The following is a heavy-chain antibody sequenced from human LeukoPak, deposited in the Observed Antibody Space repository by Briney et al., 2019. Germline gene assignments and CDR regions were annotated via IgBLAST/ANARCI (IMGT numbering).Heavy chain of an antibody. Sequence: SETLSLTCTVSGGSISTYYWTWVRQPPGKGLEWIGRIYSTGSTNYSPSLKSRVTMSVDKSKNQFSLNLSSVTAADTAVYYCARGMADPYSFDSWGQGTLVTVSS. CDR1: GGSISTYY. J-gene: IGHJ4*02. CDR3: ARGMADPYSFDS. D-gene: IGHD2-21*01. V-gene: IGHV4-4*07. CDR2: IYSTGST.